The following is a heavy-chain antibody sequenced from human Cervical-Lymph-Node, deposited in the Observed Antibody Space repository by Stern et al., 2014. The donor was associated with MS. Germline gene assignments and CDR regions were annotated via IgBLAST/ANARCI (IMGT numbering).Heavy chain of an antibody. Sequence: VQLVESGGGLVQPGGSLRLSCAASGFTVGNNYMSWVRQAPGQGLEWVSLLDGAGSTYYEDSVKDRFTISRDNSKKTLFLQMNNLRAEDTAVYYCARESYCSGGTCYSGYNWFDPWGQGTLVTVSS. J-gene: IGHJ5*02. CDR3: ARESYCSGGTCYSGYNWFDP. CDR2: LDGAGST. D-gene: IGHD2-15*01. V-gene: IGHV3-66*01. CDR1: GFTVGNNY.